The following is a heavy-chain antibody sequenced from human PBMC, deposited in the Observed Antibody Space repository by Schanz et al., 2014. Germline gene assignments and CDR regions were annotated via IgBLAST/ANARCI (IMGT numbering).Heavy chain of an antibody. V-gene: IGHV1-18*01. CDR2: INGHTGNT. J-gene: IGHJ3*02. D-gene: IGHD3-10*01. CDR3: ARVHIATYHYNSPGAFDI. Sequence: QVQLVRSGGAVKKPGASATVSCKASGSPFTSYGITWVPQPPGQGPDLMGWINGHTGNTQYAQKFQGRVNMTRDTVTTTVHLELTRLRTDDTAIYYCARVHIATYHYNSPGAFDIWGQGTRVTVSS. CDR1: GSPFTSYG.